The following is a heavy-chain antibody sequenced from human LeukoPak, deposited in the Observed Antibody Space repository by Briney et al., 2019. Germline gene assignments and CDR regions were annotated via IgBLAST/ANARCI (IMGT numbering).Heavy chain of an antibody. J-gene: IGHJ4*02. CDR1: GFTFSSYG. D-gene: IGHD6-13*01. CDR2: ISYDGSNK. V-gene: IGHV3-30*18. Sequence: PGRSLRLSCAASGFTFSSYGMHWVRQAPGKGLEWVAVISYDGSNKYYADSVKGRFTISRDNSKNTLYLQMNSLRAEDTAVYYCAKSFPAAGTFGDHWGQGTLVTVSS. CDR3: AKSFPAAGTFGDH.